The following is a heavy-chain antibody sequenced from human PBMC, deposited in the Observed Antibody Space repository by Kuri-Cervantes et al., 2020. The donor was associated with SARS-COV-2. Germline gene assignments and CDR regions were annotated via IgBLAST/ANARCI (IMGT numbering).Heavy chain of an antibody. CDR1: GYSFTSYW. J-gene: IGHJ5*02. Sequence: KVSCKGSGYSFTSYWIGWVRQMPGKGLEWMGIIYPGDSDTRYSPSFQGQVTISADKSISTAYLQWSSLKASDTAMYYCARLTGLGYCSGGSCHGWFAPWGHGNLVTVSS. V-gene: IGHV5-51*01. CDR2: IYPGDSDT. CDR3: ARLTGLGYCSGGSCHGWFAP. D-gene: IGHD2-15*01.